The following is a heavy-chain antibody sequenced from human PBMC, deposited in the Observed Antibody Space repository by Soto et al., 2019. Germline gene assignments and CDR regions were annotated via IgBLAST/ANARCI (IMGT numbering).Heavy chain of an antibody. Sequence: PGGSLRLSCAASGFTFSSYGMHWVRQAPGKGLEWVAVISYDGSNKYYADSVKGRFTISRDNSKNTLYLQMNSLRAEDTAVYYCAKPGIEAPGYVDDFDIWGQGTMVTVSS. CDR2: ISYDGSNK. V-gene: IGHV3-30*18. J-gene: IGHJ3*02. CDR1: GFTFSSYG. CDR3: AKPGIEAPGYVDDFDI. D-gene: IGHD6-13*01.